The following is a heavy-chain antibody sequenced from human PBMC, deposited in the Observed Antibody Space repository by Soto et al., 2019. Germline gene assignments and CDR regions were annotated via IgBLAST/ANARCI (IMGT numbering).Heavy chain of an antibody. CDR2: IIPIFGTA. CDR3: AKDIRGGWYGQNNYFDY. D-gene: IGHD6-19*01. V-gene: IGHV1-69*12. J-gene: IGHJ4*02. Sequence: QVQLVQSGAEVKKPGSSVKVSCKASGGTFSSYAISWVRQAPGQGLEWMGGIIPIFGTANYAQKFQGRVTITADESTSTACMELSSLRSEDKAMYYCAKDIRGGWYGQNNYFDYWGQGTRVTVS. CDR1: GGTFSSYA.